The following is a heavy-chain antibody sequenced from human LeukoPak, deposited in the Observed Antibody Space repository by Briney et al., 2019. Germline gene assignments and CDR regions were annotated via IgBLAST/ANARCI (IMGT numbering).Heavy chain of an antibody. V-gene: IGHV1-24*01. CDR2: FDPEDGKT. Sequence: ASVKVSCKVSGYTLTELSMHWVRQAPGKGLEWMGGFDPEDGKTIYAQKFQGRVTMTEDTSTDTAYMELSSLRSEDTAMYYYATVITISRFDPWGQGTLVTVSS. CDR1: GYTLTELS. J-gene: IGHJ5*02. D-gene: IGHD3-3*01. CDR3: ATVITISRFDP.